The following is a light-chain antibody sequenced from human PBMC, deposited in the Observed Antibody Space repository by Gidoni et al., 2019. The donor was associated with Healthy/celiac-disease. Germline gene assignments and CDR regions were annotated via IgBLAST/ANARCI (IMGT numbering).Light chain of an antibody. Sequence: DIVMTQSPLSLPVTPGEPASISCRSSQSLLHSNGYNYLDWYLQKPGQSPQLLIYLGSNRASGVPDRFSGSGSGTDFTLKISRVEAEDVGVYYRMQALQTPWTFGQXTKVEIK. V-gene: IGKV2-28*01. CDR2: LGS. J-gene: IGKJ1*01. CDR1: QSLLHSNGYNY. CDR3: MQALQTPWT.